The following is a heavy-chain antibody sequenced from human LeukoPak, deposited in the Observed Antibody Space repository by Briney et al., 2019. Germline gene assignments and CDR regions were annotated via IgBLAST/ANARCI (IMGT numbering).Heavy chain of an antibody. J-gene: IGHJ6*04. Sequence: GGSLRLSCAASGFTFSSYSMNWVRQAPGKGLEWVSSISSSSYIYYADSVKGRFTISRDNAKNSLYLQMNSLRAEDTAVYYRARVKGKVLFGELLTGDYYYGMDVWGKGTTVTVSS. CDR3: ARVKGKVLFGELLTGDYYYGMDV. D-gene: IGHD3-10*01. CDR1: GFTFSSYS. CDR2: ISSSSYI. V-gene: IGHV3-21*01.